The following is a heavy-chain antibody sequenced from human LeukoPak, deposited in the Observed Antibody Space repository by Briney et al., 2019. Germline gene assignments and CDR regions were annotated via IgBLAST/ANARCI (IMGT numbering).Heavy chain of an antibody. J-gene: IGHJ4*02. D-gene: IGHD4-17*01. V-gene: IGHV1-18*01. CDR1: GYTFTSYG. CDR3: PRNTYLRTTNGDYLQH. CDR2: ISAYNGNT. Sequence: ASVKVSCKASGYTFTSYGISWVRQAPGQGLEWMGWISAYNGNTHYAQKLQGRVTMTTDTSTSTAYMELRRLRSDDTDVYYCPRNTYLRTTNGDYLQHWPQGTLVAVSS.